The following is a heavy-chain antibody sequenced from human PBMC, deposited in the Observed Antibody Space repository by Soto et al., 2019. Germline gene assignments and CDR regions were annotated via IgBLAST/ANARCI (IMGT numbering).Heavy chain of an antibody. Sequence: SVKVSCKASGGTFGSDAITWVRQAPGQGLEWVGRIIPIFGTTNYTQNLQGRVTISADKSTLTSYMELHSLTSDDTALYYCARDRTDSGYYTNWLDPWGQGTQVTVSS. J-gene: IGHJ5*02. CDR1: GGTFGSDA. CDR3: ARDRTDSGYYTNWLDP. V-gene: IGHV1-69*06. D-gene: IGHD3-22*01. CDR2: IIPIFGTT.